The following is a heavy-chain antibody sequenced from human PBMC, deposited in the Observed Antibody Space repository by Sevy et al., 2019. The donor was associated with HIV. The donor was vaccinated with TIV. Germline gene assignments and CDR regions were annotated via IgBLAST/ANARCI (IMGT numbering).Heavy chain of an antibody. CDR1: GFTFSTYT. V-gene: IGHV3-21*01. CDR2: ISFSNNYI. D-gene: IGHD3-10*01. J-gene: IGHJ3*01. Sequence: GGSLRLSCAASGFTFSTYTMNWVRQAPGKGLEWVSSISFSNNYIYYTDSVKGRFTISRDNSKNSVYLEMNSLGAEDTAVYYCARTYGSGSWEAFDLWGQGTLVTVSS. CDR3: ARTYGSGSWEAFDL.